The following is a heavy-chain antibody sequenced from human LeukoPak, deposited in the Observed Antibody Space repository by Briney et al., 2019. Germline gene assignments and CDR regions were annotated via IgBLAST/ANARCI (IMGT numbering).Heavy chain of an antibody. CDR2: ISGSGGIT. CDR1: GFTFNTYD. CDR3: ARDKNAISTGYYTDAFDY. Sequence: GGSLRLSCAASGFTFNTYDMNWVRQAPGKGLEWVSSISGSGGITYSADSVKGRFTISRDNAKNSLYLQMNSLRAEDTAVYYCARDKNAISTGYYTDAFDYWGQGTLVTVSS. J-gene: IGHJ4*02. V-gene: IGHV3-21*01. D-gene: IGHD3-9*01.